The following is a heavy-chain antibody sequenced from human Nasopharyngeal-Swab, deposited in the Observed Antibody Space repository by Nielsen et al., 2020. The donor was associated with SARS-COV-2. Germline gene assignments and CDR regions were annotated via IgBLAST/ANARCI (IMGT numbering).Heavy chain of an antibody. D-gene: IGHD3-22*01. CDR3: AKDTYDSSGYFRIYYYYGMDV. CDR2: ISYDGSNK. CDR1: GFTFSSYG. Sequence: LKISCAASGFTFSSYGMHWVRQAPGKGLEWVAVISYDGSNKYYADSVKGRFTISRDNSKNTLYLQMNSLRAEDTAVYYCAKDTYDSSGYFRIYYYYGMDVWGQGTTVTVSS. J-gene: IGHJ6*02. V-gene: IGHV3-30*18.